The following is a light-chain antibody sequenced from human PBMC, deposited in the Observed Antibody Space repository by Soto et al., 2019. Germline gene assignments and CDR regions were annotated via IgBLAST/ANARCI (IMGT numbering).Light chain of an antibody. Sequence: DIQMTQSPSSLSSSEGDRVTITCRASQAITNDLSWYQQKPGEPPKRLIYAASTLHSGVPSRFSGSGSGTEFTLTISSLQPEDFATYFCLQHNSYPRTFGQGTKVEIK. V-gene: IGKV1-17*01. J-gene: IGKJ1*01. CDR3: LQHNSYPRT. CDR2: AAS. CDR1: QAITND.